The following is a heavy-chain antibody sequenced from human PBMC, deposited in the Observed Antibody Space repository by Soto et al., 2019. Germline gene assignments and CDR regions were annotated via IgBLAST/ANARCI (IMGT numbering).Heavy chain of an antibody. J-gene: IGHJ6*02. D-gene: IGHD3-3*01. CDR3: ARDLGYYDFWSGYSPRYYYYYGMDV. CDR2: IYYSGST. Sequence: QVQLQESGPGLVKPSQTLSLTCTVSGGSISSGDYYWSWIRQPPGKGLEWIGYIYYSGSTYYNPSLKSRVTISVNTSKNQFSLKLSSVTAADTAVYYCARDLGYYDFWSGYSPRYYYYYGMDVWGQGTTVTVSS. V-gene: IGHV4-30-4*01. CDR1: GGSISSGDYY.